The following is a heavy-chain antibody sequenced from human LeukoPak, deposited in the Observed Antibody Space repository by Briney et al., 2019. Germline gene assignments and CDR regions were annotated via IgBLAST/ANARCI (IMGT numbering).Heavy chain of an antibody. CDR1: GYTFTGYC. CDR2: INPNSGDT. CDR3: ARANPLYCSSTTCLFDY. J-gene: IGHJ4*02. Sequence: VASVKVSCKASGYTFTGYCMHWVRQAPGQGFEWMGWINPNSGDTNYAQKFQGRVTMTRDTSISTAHMELSRLRSDDTAVYYCARANPLYCSSTTCLFDYWGQGTLVTVSS. V-gene: IGHV1-2*02. D-gene: IGHD2-2*01.